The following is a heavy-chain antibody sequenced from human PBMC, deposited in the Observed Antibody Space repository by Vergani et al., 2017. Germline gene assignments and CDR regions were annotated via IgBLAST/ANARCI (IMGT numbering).Heavy chain of an antibody. Sequence: QVQLPESGPGLVKPSETLSLTCTVSGGSISSYYWSWIRQPPGKGLEWIGYIYTSGSTNYNPSLKSRVTISVDTSKNQFSLKLSSVTAADTAVYYCARLSGTTSFDPWGQGTLVTVSS. J-gene: IGHJ5*02. CDR1: GGSISSYY. D-gene: IGHD1-1*01. V-gene: IGHV4-4*09. CDR3: ARLSGTTSFDP. CDR2: IYTSGST.